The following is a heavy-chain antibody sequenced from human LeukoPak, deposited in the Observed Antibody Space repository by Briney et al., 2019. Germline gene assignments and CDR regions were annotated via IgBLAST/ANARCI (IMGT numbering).Heavy chain of an antibody. D-gene: IGHD5-12*01. V-gene: IGHV3-23*01. CDR1: GFTLRGYD. CDR2: TSGSGVNS. Sequence: GGSLRLSCAASGFTLRGYDMSWVRQAPGKGLEWVAATSGSGVNSYYADSVRGRFTISRDNSQNTLYLQMDSLRAEDMALYYCAKEYSGYDFDYWGQGTLVTVSS. J-gene: IGHJ4*02. CDR3: AKEYSGYDFDY.